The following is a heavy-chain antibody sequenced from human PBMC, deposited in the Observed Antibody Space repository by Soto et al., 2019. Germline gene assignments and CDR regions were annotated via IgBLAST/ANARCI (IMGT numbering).Heavy chain of an antibody. V-gene: IGHV3-9*01. D-gene: IGHD6-19*01. CDR2: ISWNSGDI. J-gene: IGHJ4*02. CDR1: GFTFDDYA. CDR3: AKGGSGAVAGRTGY. Sequence: EVQLVESGGGLVQPGRSLRLSCAASGFTFDDYAMHWVRQVPGKGLEWVSGISWNSGDIGYADSVKGRFTISRDNAKNSLYLQMNSLRAEDTALYYCAKGGSGAVAGRTGYWGQGALVTISS.